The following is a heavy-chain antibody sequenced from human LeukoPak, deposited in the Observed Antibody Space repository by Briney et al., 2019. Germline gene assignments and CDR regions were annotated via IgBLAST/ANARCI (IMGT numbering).Heavy chain of an antibody. CDR2: INPNSGGT. D-gene: IGHD3-10*01. CDR1: GYTFTGYY. CDR3: AREIAKGLLWFGELLP. V-gene: IGHV1-2*02. Sequence: ASVKVSCKASGYTFTGYYMHWVRQAPGQGLEWMGWINPNSGGTNYAQKFQGRVTMTRDTSISTAYMELSRLRSDDTAVYYCAREIAKGLLWFGELLPWGQGTLVTVSS. J-gene: IGHJ4*02.